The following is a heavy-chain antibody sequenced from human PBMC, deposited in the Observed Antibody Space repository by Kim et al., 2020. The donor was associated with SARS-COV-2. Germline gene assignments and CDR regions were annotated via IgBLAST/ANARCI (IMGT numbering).Heavy chain of an antibody. CDR1: GGSISSYY. J-gene: IGHJ6*02. D-gene: IGHD3-22*01. Sequence: SETLSLTCTVSGGSISSYYWSWIRQPPGKGLEWIGYIYYSGSTNYNPSLKSRVTISVDTSKNQFSLKLSSVTAADTAVYYCARHIRYYDSSGYYHEGYYYYGMDVWGQGTTVTVSS. CDR2: IYYSGST. CDR3: ARHIRYYDSSGYYHEGYYYYGMDV. V-gene: IGHV4-59*08.